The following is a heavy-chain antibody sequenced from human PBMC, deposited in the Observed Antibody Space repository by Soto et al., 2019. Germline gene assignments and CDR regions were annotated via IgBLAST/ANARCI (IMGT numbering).Heavy chain of an antibody. Sequence: QVQLQESGPGLVKPSEILSLTCSVSGGSIRSYYWSWIRQPPGKGLEWIGYIYYSGSTNYNPSLKSRVTISVDTSKNQFSLKLSSVTAADTAVYYCARRWGDYFDYWGQGTLVTVSS. V-gene: IGHV4-59*08. J-gene: IGHJ4*02. CDR1: GGSIRSYY. CDR3: ARRWGDYFDY. D-gene: IGHD3-16*01. CDR2: IYYSGST.